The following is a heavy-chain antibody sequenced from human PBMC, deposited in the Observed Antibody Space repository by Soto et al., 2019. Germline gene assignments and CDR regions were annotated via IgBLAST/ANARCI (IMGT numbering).Heavy chain of an antibody. J-gene: IGHJ6*02. CDR2: ISHDGSNK. D-gene: IGHD1-26*01. CDR1: GFTFSGYG. Sequence: QVQVVEAGGGVVQPGRSLRLSCAASGFTFSGYGMHWVHQAPGKGLEWVALISHDGSNKYYADSVKGRFTISRDNSKNTLYLQMNSLRCDDTAVYYCAKDRLRGGFLTTATTNGMDVWGQGTTVTVSS. CDR3: AKDRLRGGFLTTATTNGMDV. V-gene: IGHV3-30*18.